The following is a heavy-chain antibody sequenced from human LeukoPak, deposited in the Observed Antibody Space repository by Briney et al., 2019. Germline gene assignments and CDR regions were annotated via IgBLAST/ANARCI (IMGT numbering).Heavy chain of an antibody. V-gene: IGHV3-30*02. J-gene: IGHJ4*02. Sequence: HPGGSLRLSCAASGFTFSSYGMHWVRKVRQAPGKGLEWVAFIRNDGGVKYYADSVKGRFTISRDNSKNTLYLQMNSLRVEDTALYYCAKVLSSSWGYFGFWGQGTLVTVSS. CDR3: AKVLSSSWGYFGF. CDR2: IRNDGGVK. D-gene: IGHD6-13*01. CDR1: GFTFSSYG.